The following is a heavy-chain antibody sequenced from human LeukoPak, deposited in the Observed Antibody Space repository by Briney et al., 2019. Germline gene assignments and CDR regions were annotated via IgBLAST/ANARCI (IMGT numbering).Heavy chain of an antibody. CDR1: GFTFCRYE. CDR3: ARESIAVAGAPFDY. D-gene: IGHD6-19*01. Sequence: GGSLRLSCAASGFTFCRYEMNGVRQAPGKGLEWGSYISRGSIIDDAASVKGRFTISRDNAKNSLYLQMNSLRGEDTAVYYCARESIAVAGAPFDYWGQGTLVTVSS. CDR2: ISRGSII. V-gene: IGHV3-48*03. J-gene: IGHJ4*02.